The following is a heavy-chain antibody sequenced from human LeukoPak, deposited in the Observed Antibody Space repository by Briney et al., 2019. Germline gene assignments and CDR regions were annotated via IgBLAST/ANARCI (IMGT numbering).Heavy chain of an antibody. CDR3: ARESPYDAFDI. Sequence: SETLSLTCAVYGGAFSGYSWSWIRQPPGKGLEWIGEIDPNGTTNYNPSLKSRVTVPVDTCKNQFSLKLSSVTAADTAVYYCARESPYDAFDIWGQGTIVTVSS. V-gene: IGHV4-34*01. J-gene: IGHJ3*02. CDR2: IDPNGTT. CDR1: GGAFSGYS.